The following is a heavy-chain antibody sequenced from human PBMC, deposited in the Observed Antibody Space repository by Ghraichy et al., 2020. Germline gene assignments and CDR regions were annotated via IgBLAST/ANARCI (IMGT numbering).Heavy chain of an antibody. D-gene: IGHD4-17*01. Sequence: GGSLRLSCAASGFTFSSSAMHWVRQAPGKGLEWVAVIWYDGSNKYYADSVKGRFTISRDNPKNTLYLQMNSLRAEDTAVYFCAREGRDYGHNVIGNWGQGTLVTVSS. CDR2: IWYDGSNK. CDR1: GFTFSSSA. V-gene: IGHV3-33*01. CDR3: AREGRDYGHNVIGN. J-gene: IGHJ4*02.